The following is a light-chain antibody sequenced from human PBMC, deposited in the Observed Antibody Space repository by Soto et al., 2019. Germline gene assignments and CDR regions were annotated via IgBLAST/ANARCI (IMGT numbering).Light chain of an antibody. J-gene: IGKJ1*01. Sequence: EIVLTQSPGTLSLSPGEVATLSCRASEALTNSYLAWYQQKPGQAPSLLIYGASSRATAIPDRFSGSGSGTEFTLTVDRLEPEDFAVYYCHQYGSSPQTFGRGTKVDIK. CDR1: EALTNSY. CDR2: GAS. CDR3: HQYGSSPQT. V-gene: IGKV3-20*01.